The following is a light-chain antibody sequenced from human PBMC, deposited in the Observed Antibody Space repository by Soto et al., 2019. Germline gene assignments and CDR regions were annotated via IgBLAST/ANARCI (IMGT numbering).Light chain of an antibody. CDR3: LQDYDYPQT. J-gene: IGKJ1*01. CDR1: QDIRGN. Sequence: AVPMTQSPSSLSASVGDRGTITCRASQDIRGNLGWYQQKPGKAPKLLIYATSNLQSGVPSRFSGGGSGTDFTLTIDSLHPEDFATYYCLQDYDYPQTFGQGTKVEIK. CDR2: ATS. V-gene: IGKV1-6*01.